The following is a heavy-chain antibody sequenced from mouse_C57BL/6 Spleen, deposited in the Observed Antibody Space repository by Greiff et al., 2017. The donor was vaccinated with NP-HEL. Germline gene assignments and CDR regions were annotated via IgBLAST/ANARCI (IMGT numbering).Heavy chain of an antibody. Sequence: EVKLVESEGGLVQPGSSMKLSCTASGFTFSDYYMAWVRQVPEKGLEWVANINYDGSSTYYLDSLKSRFIISRDNAKNILYLQMSSLKSEDTATYYCAREDHYGSSYGWYFDVWGTGTTVTVSS. J-gene: IGHJ1*03. CDR3: AREDHYGSSYGWYFDV. CDR2: INYDGSST. CDR1: GFTFSDYY. V-gene: IGHV5-16*01. D-gene: IGHD1-1*01.